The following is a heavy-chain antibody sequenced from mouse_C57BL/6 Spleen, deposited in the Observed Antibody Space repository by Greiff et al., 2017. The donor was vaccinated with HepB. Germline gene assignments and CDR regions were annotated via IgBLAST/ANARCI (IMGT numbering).Heavy chain of an antibody. CDR3: AKGAIYDGYYLRDFDY. Sequence: QVQLQQPGAELVKPGASVKLSCKASGYTFTSYWMQWVKQRPGQGLEWIGEIDPSDSYTNYNQKFKGKATLTVDTSSSTAYMQLSSLTSEGSAVYYCAKGAIYDGYYLRDFDYWGQGTTLTVSS. CDR2: IDPSDSYT. J-gene: IGHJ2*01. V-gene: IGHV1-50*01. CDR1: GYTFTSYW. D-gene: IGHD2-3*01.